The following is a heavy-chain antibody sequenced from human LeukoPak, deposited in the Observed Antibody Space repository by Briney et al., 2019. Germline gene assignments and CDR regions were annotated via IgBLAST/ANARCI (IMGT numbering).Heavy chain of an antibody. J-gene: IGHJ6*02. V-gene: IGHV3-30-3*01. CDR1: GFTFSSYW. Sequence: GGSLRLSCAASGFTFSSYWMSWVRQAPGKGLEWVAVISYDGSNKYYADSVKGRFTISRDNSKNTLYLQMNSLRAEDTAVYYCARDIAVAGPIYYYYYGMDAWGQGTTVTVSS. D-gene: IGHD6-19*01. CDR3: ARDIAVAGPIYYYYYGMDA. CDR2: ISYDGSNK.